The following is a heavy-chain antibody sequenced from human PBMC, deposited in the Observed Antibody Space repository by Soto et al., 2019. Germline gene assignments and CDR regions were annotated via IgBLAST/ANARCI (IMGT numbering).Heavy chain of an antibody. D-gene: IGHD2-2*01. V-gene: IGHV4-39*01. CDR2: IYYSGST. CDR3: MGNCSSTSCYVAIDY. Sequence: SETLSLTCTVSGGSVGRGSYLWNWIRQSPGKGLEWIGSIYYSGSTYYNPSLKSRVTISVDTSKNQFSLKLSSVTAADTAVYYCMGNCSSTSCYVAIDYWGQGTLVTVSS. J-gene: IGHJ4*02. CDR1: GGSVGRGSYL.